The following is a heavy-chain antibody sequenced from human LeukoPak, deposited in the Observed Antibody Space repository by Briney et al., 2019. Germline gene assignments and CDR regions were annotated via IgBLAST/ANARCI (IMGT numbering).Heavy chain of an antibody. CDR1: GFTFSDYY. D-gene: IGHD3-10*01. CDR2: ITNSGSTI. V-gene: IGHV3-11*01. Sequence: PGGSLRLSCTASGFTFSDYYMSWIRQAPGKGLGWVSYITNSGSTIYYADSVKGRFTISRDNAKNSLYLQMNSLRAEDTAVYYCARDRGLVVQGVFYYFDYWGQGTLVTVSS. J-gene: IGHJ4*02. CDR3: ARDRGLVVQGVFYYFDY.